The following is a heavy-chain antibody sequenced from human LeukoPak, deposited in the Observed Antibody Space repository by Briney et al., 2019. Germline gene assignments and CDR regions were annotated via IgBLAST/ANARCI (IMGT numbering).Heavy chain of an antibody. V-gene: IGHV4-4*09. D-gene: IGHD2-21*02. CDR2: IYTSGST. J-gene: IGHJ3*02. CDR3: ARTIVVVTDDAFDI. Sequence: WETLSLTCTVSGGSISSYYWSWIRQPPGKGLEWIGYIYTSGSTNYNPSLKSRVTISVDTSKNQFSLKLSSVTAADTAVYYCARTIVVVTDDAFDIWGQGRMVTVSS. CDR1: GGSISSYY.